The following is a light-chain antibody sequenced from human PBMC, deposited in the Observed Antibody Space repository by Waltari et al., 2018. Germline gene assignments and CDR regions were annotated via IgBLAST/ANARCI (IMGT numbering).Light chain of an antibody. J-gene: IGKJ3*01. CDR3: QQYNSYLFT. V-gene: IGKV1-5*03. CDR2: KAS. CDR1: QSISSW. Sequence: DIQMTQSPSTLSASVGDRVTITCWASQSISSWLAWYQQKPGKAPKLLIYKASSLESGVPSRFSGSGSGTEFTLTISSLQPDDFATYYCQQYNSYLFTFGPGTKVDIK.